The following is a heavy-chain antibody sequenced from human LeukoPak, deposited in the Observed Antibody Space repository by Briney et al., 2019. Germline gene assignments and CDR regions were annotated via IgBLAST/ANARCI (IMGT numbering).Heavy chain of an antibody. V-gene: IGHV3-23*01. CDR1: GFTFSSYA. D-gene: IGHD2-2*02. CDR3: AKGPNCSTTSCYTVGLIDY. CDR2: MSGSGGST. Sequence: GGSLRLSCTASGFTFSSYAMTWVRQAPGKGLEWVSAMSGSGGSTYYADSVKGRFTISRDNSKNTLYLQMNSLRAEDTAVYYCAKGPNCSTTSCYTVGLIDYWGQGTLVTVSS. J-gene: IGHJ4*02.